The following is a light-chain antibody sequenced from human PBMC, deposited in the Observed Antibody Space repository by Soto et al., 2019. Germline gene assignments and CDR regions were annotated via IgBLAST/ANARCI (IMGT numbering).Light chain of an antibody. Sequence: EIVMTQSPATLSVSPGEGGTLSCRASQSVRDSFLAWYQQKPGQSPRLLIYAAISRATGIPERFSGSGSETDFTLTIYRLEPEDFAVYYCQQYGSSPYTFGQGTKLEIK. V-gene: IGKV3-20*01. CDR2: AAI. CDR3: QQYGSSPYT. CDR1: QSVRDSF. J-gene: IGKJ2*01.